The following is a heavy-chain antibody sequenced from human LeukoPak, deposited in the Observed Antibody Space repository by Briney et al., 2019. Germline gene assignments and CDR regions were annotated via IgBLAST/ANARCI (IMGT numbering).Heavy chain of an antibody. J-gene: IGHJ5*02. CDR1: GYSISNGYF. Sequence: SETLSLTCTVSGYSISNGYFWGWIRQPPEKGLEWIGNIYHSGDTYYNPSLKSRVTISVDTSKNQFSLKLSSVTAADTAVYYRARGLSVVVAATFWFDPWGQGTLVTVSS. CDR2: IYHSGDT. CDR3: ARGLSVVVAATFWFDP. V-gene: IGHV4-38-2*02. D-gene: IGHD2-15*01.